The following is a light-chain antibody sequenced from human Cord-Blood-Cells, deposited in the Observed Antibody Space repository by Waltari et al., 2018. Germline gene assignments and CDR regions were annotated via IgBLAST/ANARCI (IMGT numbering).Light chain of an antibody. CDR3: SSYAGSNNVV. CDR2: EVS. J-gene: IGLJ2*01. Sequence: QSALTQPPSASGSPGQSVTISCTATSRHGGGYNYVSWYQQHPGKAPKLMIYEVSKRPSGVPDRFSGSKSGNTASLTVSGLQAEDEADYYCSSYAGSNNVVFGGGTKLTVL. V-gene: IGLV2-8*01. CDR1: SRHGGGYNY.